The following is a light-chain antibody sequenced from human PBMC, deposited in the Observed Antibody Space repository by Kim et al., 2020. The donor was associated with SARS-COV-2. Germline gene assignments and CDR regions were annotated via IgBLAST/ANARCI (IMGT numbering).Light chain of an antibody. Sequence: QSALTQPPSASGSPGQSVTISCTGSSSDIGSYDYVSWYQQYPGKAPKLIIYDVTKRPSGVPDRFSGSKSANTASLTVSGLQAEDEADYYCSSYAGSNNGVFGEGTRLTVL. CDR1: SSDIGSYDY. J-gene: IGLJ2*01. CDR2: DVT. V-gene: IGLV2-8*01. CDR3: SSYAGSNNGV.